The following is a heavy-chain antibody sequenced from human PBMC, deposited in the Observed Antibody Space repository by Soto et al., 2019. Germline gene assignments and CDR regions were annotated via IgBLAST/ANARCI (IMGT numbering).Heavy chain of an antibody. Sequence: PGGSLRLSCAASGFSFSSYSMNWVRQAPGKGLEWVSSISSSSSYIYYADSVKGRFTISRDNAKNSLYLQMNSLRAEDTAVYYCARDPEYSSSRWYYFDYWGQGALVTVSS. V-gene: IGHV3-21*01. CDR3: ARDPEYSSSRWYYFDY. D-gene: IGHD6-6*01. CDR2: ISSSSSYI. J-gene: IGHJ4*02. CDR1: GFSFSSYS.